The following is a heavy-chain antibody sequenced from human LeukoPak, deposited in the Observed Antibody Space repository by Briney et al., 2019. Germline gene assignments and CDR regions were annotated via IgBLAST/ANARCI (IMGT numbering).Heavy chain of an antibody. J-gene: IGHJ3*02. V-gene: IGHV4-39*07. CDR1: GGSISSSSYY. Sequence: SETLSLTCTVSGGSISSSSYYWGWIRQPPGKGLEWIGSIYYSGSTYYNPSLKSRVTISVDTSKNQFSLKLSSVTAADTAVYYCARDPLYSSSFSDDAFDIWGQGTMVTVSS. CDR3: ARDPLYSSSFSDDAFDI. D-gene: IGHD6-13*01. CDR2: IYYSGST.